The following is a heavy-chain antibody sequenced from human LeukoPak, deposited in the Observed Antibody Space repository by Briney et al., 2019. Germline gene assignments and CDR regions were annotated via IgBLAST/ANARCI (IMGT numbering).Heavy chain of an antibody. CDR1: GGSFSAYY. V-gene: IGHV4-34*01. Sequence: SETLSLTCAVYGGSFSAYYCTWIRQPPGKGLEWIGEINHSGSSNYNSSLRSRVTISVDTSYKQFSLRLSSVTAADTAVYYCAPRGDIEHSYVYGKWFDPWGQGTRVTVSS. CDR3: APRGDIEHSYVYGKWFDP. D-gene: IGHD5-18*01. CDR2: INHSGSS. J-gene: IGHJ5*02.